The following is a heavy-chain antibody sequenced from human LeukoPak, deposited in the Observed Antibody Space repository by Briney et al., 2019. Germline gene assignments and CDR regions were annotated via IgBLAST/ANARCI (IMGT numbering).Heavy chain of an antibody. CDR3: ARYLSSGWSNYCAY. D-gene: IGHD6-19*01. J-gene: IGHJ4*02. V-gene: IGHV4-59*01. Sequence: SETLSLTCSLSGGSLSSYYWRWIRQPPGKGLEWIGYIYYSGSTNYNPSLKSRVAISVDTSRNQFSLQLSSVTAADTAVYYCARYLSSGWSNYCAYWGQGTLVTVSS. CDR2: IYYSGST. CDR1: GGSLSSYY.